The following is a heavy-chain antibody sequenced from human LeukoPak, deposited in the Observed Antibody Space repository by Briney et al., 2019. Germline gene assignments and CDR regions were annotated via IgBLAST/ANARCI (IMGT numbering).Heavy chain of an antibody. J-gene: IGHJ4*02. CDR1: GGSISSYY. V-gene: IGHV4-59*01. Sequence: SETLSLTCTVSGGSISSYYWSWIRQPPGKGLEWIGYIYYSGSTNYNPSLKSRVTISVDTSKNQFSLKLSSVTAADTAVYYCARTRDQQLVVDWGQGTLVTVSS. CDR3: ARTRDQQLVVD. CDR2: IYYSGST. D-gene: IGHD6-6*01.